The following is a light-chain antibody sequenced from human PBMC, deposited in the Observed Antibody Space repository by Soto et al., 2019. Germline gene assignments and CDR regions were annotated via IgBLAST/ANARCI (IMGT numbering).Light chain of an antibody. Sequence: QLVLTQPPSVSGATGQRVTISCTGSRSNIGAGYDVHWYQHFPGTSPKLIIHANTDRPSGVPDRFSGSKSGTSASLAIAGLQAEDESDYYCQSYDTSLSGPKVFGTGTKLTVL. CDR1: RSNIGAGYD. J-gene: IGLJ1*01. CDR2: ANT. V-gene: IGLV1-40*01. CDR3: QSYDTSLSGPKV.